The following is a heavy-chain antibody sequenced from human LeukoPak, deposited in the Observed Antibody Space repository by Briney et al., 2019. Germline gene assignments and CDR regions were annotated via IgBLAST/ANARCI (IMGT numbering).Heavy chain of an antibody. CDR1: GYTFTSYY. V-gene: IGHV1-46*01. D-gene: IGHD5-18*01. J-gene: IGHJ4*02. CDR2: INPSGGST. Sequence: ASVKVSCKASGYTFTSYYMHWVRQAPGRGLEWMGIINPSGGSTSYAQKFQGRVTMTRDTSTSTVYMELSSLRSEDTAVYYCASSYVSTTNFAAMVDWGQGTLVTVSS. CDR3: ASSYVSTTNFAAMVD.